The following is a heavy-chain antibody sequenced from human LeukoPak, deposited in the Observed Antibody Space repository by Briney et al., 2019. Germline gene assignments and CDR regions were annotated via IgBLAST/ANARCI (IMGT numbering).Heavy chain of an antibody. J-gene: IGHJ3*02. V-gene: IGHV1-3*01. CDR2: INAGNGNT. CDR1: GYSFTSYA. Sequence: ASVKVSCRASGYSFTSYAMHWVRQAPGQRLEWMGWINAGNGNTKYSQKFQDRVTITRDTSASTAYMELSSLRSEDTAVYYCARVGSGSPAAFDIWGQGTMVTVSS. CDR3: ARVGSGSPAAFDI. D-gene: IGHD3-10*01.